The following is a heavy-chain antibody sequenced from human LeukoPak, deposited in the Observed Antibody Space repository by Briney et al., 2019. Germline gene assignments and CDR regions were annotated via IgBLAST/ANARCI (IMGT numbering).Heavy chain of an antibody. Sequence: GGSLRLSCAASGFTFSSYSMNWARQAPGKGLEWVSSISSSSSYIYYADSVKGRFTISRDNAKNSLYLQMNSLRAEDTAVYYCARDYPRKGGSYFDYWGQGTLVTVSS. CDR1: GFTFSSYS. J-gene: IGHJ4*02. D-gene: IGHD1-26*01. V-gene: IGHV3-21*01. CDR3: ARDYPRKGGSYFDY. CDR2: ISSSSSYI.